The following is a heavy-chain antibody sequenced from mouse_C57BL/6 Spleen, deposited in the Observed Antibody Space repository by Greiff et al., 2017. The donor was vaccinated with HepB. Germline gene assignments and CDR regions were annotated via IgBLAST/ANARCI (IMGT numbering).Heavy chain of an antibody. D-gene: IGHD2-4*01. CDR2: ISNLAYSI. CDR3: ARQNYDYADYYAMDY. CDR1: GFTFSDYG. V-gene: IGHV5-15*01. J-gene: IGHJ4*01. Sequence: EVQGVESGGGLVQPGGSLKLSCAASGFTFSDYGMAWVRQAPRKGPEWVAFISNLAYSIYYADTVTGRFTISRENAKNTLYLEMSSLRSEDTAMYYCARQNYDYADYYAMDYWGQGTSVTVSS.